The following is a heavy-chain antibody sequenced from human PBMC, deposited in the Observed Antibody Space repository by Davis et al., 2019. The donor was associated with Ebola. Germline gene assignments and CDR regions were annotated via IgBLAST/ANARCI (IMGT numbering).Heavy chain of an antibody. Sequence: ASVKVSCKASGYTFTSYGISWVRQAPGQGLEWMGWISAYNGNTNYAQKFQGRVTMTRNTSISTAYMELSSLRSEDTAVYYCAREREVDTAMAGYYYGMDVWGKGTTVTVSS. J-gene: IGHJ6*04. CDR1: GYTFTSYG. V-gene: IGHV1-18*01. CDR2: ISAYNGNT. D-gene: IGHD5-18*01. CDR3: AREREVDTAMAGYYYGMDV.